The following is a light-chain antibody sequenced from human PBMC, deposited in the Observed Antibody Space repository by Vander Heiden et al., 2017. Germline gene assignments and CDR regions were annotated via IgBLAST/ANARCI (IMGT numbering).Light chain of an antibody. V-gene: IGKV3-15*01. CDR3: QHYDNWPPWT. J-gene: IGKJ1*01. CDR1: QCVSSN. CDR2: RAS. Sequence: EIFITHSPATLSVSPGERATLSCRASQCVSSNLAWYQQKHGQAPRLLIYRASTSVTGIPARFSSGRSGTEFTLTISSMQYQDFAVYYCQHYDNWPPWTFGQGTKVDIK.